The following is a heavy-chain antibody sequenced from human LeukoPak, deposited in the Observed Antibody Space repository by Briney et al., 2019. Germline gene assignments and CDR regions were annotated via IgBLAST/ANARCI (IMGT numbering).Heavy chain of an antibody. CDR1: GASISSYY. D-gene: IGHD6-13*01. CDR2: FYYSGST. V-gene: IGHV4-59*01. Sequence: PSETLSLTCTVSGASISSYYWSWIRQPPGKGLECIGYFYYSGSTNYNPSLKSRVTISVDTSKNQFSLKLSSVTAADTAVYYCARGLSVTAGTNFDYWGQGTLVTVSS. J-gene: IGHJ4*02. CDR3: ARGLSVTAGTNFDY.